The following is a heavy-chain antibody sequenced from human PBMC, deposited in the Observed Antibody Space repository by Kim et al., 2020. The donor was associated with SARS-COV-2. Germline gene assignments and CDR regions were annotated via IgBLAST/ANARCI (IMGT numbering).Heavy chain of an antibody. J-gene: IGHJ6*02. CDR2: ISSSSNTI. D-gene: IGHD3-22*01. Sequence: GGSLRLSCTVSGFTFSSYSMNWVRQAPGKGLEWISYISSSSNTIYYADSVKGRFTISRDIFENSLYLQMNSLRDEDTAVYYCARPTMMVFCGIDVCGRG. CDR3: ARPTMMVFCGIDV. V-gene: IGHV3-48*02. CDR1: GFTFSSYS.